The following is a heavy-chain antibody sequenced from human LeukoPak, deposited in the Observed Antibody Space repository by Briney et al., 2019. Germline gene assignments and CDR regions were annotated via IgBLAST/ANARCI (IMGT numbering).Heavy chain of an antibody. CDR3: AKAPGYCSGGSCYDI. Sequence: GGPLRLSCAASGFTFSSYAMSWVRQAPGKGLEWVSAISGSGGSTYYADSVKGRFTISRDNSKNTLYLQMNSLRAEDTAVYYCAKAPGYCSGGSCYDIWGQGTMVTVSS. CDR2: ISGSGGST. CDR1: GFTFSSYA. D-gene: IGHD2-15*01. J-gene: IGHJ3*02. V-gene: IGHV3-23*01.